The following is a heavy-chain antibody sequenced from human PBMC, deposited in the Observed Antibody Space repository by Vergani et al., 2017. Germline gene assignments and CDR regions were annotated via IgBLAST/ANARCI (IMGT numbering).Heavy chain of an antibody. J-gene: IGHJ4*02. CDR1: GGTFSSYA. Sequence: QVQLVQSGAEVKKPGSSVKVSCKASGGTFSSYALNWVRQAPGQGLEWMGSIIPSLATTIYAQKSQGRVTITADESTSTAYMELSSLKSEDTAVFYCARATCSGGSCYRGFEYWGQGSLITVSS. V-gene: IGHV1-69*11. CDR3: ARATCSGGSCYRGFEY. D-gene: IGHD2-15*01. CDR2: IIPSLATT.